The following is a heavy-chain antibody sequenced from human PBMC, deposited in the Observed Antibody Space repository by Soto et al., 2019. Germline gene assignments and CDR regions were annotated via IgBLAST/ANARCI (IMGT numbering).Heavy chain of an antibody. Sequence: PSETLSLTCTVSGGSISSGGYYWSWIRQHPGKGLEWIGYIYNSGSTYYNPSLKSRVTISVDTSKNQFSLKLSSVTAADTAVYYCARAFGGEGYGMDVWGQGTTVTVSS. CDR1: GGSISSGGYY. CDR3: ARAFGGEGYGMDV. V-gene: IGHV4-31*03. CDR2: IYNSGST. J-gene: IGHJ6*02. D-gene: IGHD2-21*01.